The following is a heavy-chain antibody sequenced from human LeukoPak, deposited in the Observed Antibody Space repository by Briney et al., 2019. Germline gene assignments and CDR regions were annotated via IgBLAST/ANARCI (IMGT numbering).Heavy chain of an antibody. CDR3: AKDPRKYALDY. J-gene: IGHJ4*02. V-gene: IGHV3-23*01. CDR2: ISGSGGST. Sequence: GGSLRLSCAASGFTVSDNYMSWVRQAPGKGLEWVSAISGSGGSTYYADSVKGRFTISRDNSKNTLYLQMNSLRAEDTAVYYCAKDPRKYALDYWGQGTLVTVSS. CDR1: GFTVSDNY. D-gene: IGHD2-2*01.